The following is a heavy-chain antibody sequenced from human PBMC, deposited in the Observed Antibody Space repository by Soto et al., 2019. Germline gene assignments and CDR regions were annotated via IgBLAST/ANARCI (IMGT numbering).Heavy chain of an antibody. J-gene: IGHJ4*02. D-gene: IGHD3-9*01. CDR2: FDPEDGET. CDR3: ATSPHRSPLPGLRYFDWLLDY. CDR1: GYTLTELS. V-gene: IGHV1-24*01. Sequence: QVQLVQSGAEVKKPGASVKVSCKVSGYTLTELSMHWVRQAPGKGLEWMGGFDPEDGETIYAQKFQGRVTMTEDTSTDTAYMELSSLRSEDTAVYYCATSPHRSPLPGLRYFDWLLDYWGQGTLVTVSS.